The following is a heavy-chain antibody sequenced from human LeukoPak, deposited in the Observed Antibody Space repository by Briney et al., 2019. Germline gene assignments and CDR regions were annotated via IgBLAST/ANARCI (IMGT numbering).Heavy chain of an antibody. CDR2: ARNKANSYSI. Sequence: QPGRSLRLSCAASGFIFSSYGMFWVRQAPGKGLEWVGRARNKANSYSIEYAASVQGRFTISRDDSKTSVYLQMNSLKSEDTAVYYCARDRAAADLDYWGQGTLVTVSS. CDR1: GFIFSSYG. J-gene: IGHJ4*02. V-gene: IGHV3-72*01. D-gene: IGHD6-13*01. CDR3: ARDRAAADLDY.